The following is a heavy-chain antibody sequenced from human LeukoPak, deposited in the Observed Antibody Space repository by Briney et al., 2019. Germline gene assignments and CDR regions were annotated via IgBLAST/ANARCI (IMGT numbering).Heavy chain of an antibody. J-gene: IGHJ4*02. V-gene: IGHV3-23*01. CDR3: AKRAGTFGGVMTY. D-gene: IGHD3-16*01. Sequence: GGSLRISCPAPGFTFSIYAMSWVRQAPGKGLEWVSAISGSGGSTYYADSVKGRFTISRDNSKNTLYLQMNSLRAEDTAVYYCAKRAGTFGGVMTYWGQGTLVTVSS. CDR1: GFTFSIYA. CDR2: ISGSGGST.